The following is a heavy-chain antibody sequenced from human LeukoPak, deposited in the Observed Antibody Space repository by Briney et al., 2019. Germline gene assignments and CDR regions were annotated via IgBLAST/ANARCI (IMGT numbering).Heavy chain of an antibody. Sequence: SETLSLTCTVSGGSISSYYWSWIRQPPGKGLEWIGYIYYSGSTNYNPSHKSRVTISVDTSKNQFSLKLSSVTAADTAVYYCASSYDSSGYYPHVFDYWGQGTLVTVSS. J-gene: IGHJ4*02. D-gene: IGHD3-22*01. CDR1: GGSISSYY. V-gene: IGHV4-59*01. CDR3: ASSYDSSGYYPHVFDY. CDR2: IYYSGST.